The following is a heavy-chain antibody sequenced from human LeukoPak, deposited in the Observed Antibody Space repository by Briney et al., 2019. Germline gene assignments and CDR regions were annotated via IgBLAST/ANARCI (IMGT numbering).Heavy chain of an antibody. Sequence: GGSLRLSCAASGFTFSSYSMNWVRQAPGKGLEWVSSISSSSSYIYYAESVKGRFTISRDNAKNSLYLQMNSLRAEDTAVYYCASIVAAAGKGGDYWGQGTLVTVSS. CDR2: ISSSSSYI. J-gene: IGHJ4*02. CDR1: GFTFSSYS. V-gene: IGHV3-21*01. D-gene: IGHD6-13*01. CDR3: ASIVAAAGKGGDY.